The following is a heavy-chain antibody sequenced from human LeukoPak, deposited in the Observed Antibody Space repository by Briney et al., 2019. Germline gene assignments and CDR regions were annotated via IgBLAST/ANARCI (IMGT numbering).Heavy chain of an antibody. V-gene: IGHV1-2*02. CDR2: INPNSGGT. Sequence: GASVKLSCKASGYTFTGYYMHWVRQAPGQGLEWMGWINPNSGGTNYAQKFQGSVTMTRDTCISTAYMELSRLRSDDTAVYYCARDGPHRGIAATLIYYYYGMDVWGQGTTVTVSS. CDR1: GYTFTGYY. D-gene: IGHD2-15*01. J-gene: IGHJ6*02. CDR3: ARDGPHRGIAATLIYYYYGMDV.